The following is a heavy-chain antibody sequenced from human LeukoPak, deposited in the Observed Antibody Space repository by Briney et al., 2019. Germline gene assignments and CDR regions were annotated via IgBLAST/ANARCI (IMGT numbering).Heavy chain of an antibody. J-gene: IGHJ4*02. CDR1: GGSISSYY. D-gene: IGHD2-2*01. V-gene: IGHV4-59*01. CDR2: IYYSGST. CDR3: ATQGNIVVVPAAPDY. Sequence: PSETLSLTCTVSGGSISSYYWSWIRQPPGKGLEWIGYIYYSGSTNYNPSLKSRVTISVDTSKNQFSLKLSSVTAADTAVYYCATQGNIVVVPAAPDYWGQGTLVTVSS.